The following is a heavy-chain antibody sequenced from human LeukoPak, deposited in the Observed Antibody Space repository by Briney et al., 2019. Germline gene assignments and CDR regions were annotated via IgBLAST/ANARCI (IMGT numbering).Heavy chain of an antibody. D-gene: IGHD1-26*01. CDR1: GGSISSYY. CDR2: IYPSGST. Sequence: SETLSLTCTVSGGSISSYYWSWIRQPPGKGLEWIGDIYPSGSTNYNPSLKSRVTISVDTSKNQFSLKLSSVTAADTAVYYCASFSGSSSHDAFDIWGQGTMVTVSS. CDR3: ASFSGSSSHDAFDI. V-gene: IGHV4-59*12. J-gene: IGHJ3*02.